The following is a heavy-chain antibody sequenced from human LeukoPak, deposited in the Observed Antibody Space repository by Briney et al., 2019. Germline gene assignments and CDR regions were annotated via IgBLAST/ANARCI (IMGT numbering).Heavy chain of an antibody. CDR1: GFTFSSYA. V-gene: IGHV3-23*01. CDR3: AKDSNTAMVISNFDY. J-gene: IGHJ4*02. D-gene: IGHD5-18*01. CDR2: ISGSGGST. Sequence: GGSLRLSCAASGFTFSSYAMSWVRQAPGKGLEWVSAISGSGGSTYYADSVKGRFTISRDNSKNTPYLQMNSLRAEDTAVYYCAKDSNTAMVISNFDYWGQGTLVTVSS.